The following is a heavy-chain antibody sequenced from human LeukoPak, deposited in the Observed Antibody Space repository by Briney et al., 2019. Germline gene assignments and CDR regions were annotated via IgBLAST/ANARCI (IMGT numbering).Heavy chain of an antibody. CDR3: AREPSGYDWDSSGWETRKPVAY. CDR1: GGTFSSYA. D-gene: IGHD5-12*01. CDR2: IIPIFGTA. V-gene: IGHV1-69*05. J-gene: IGHJ4*02. Sequence: SVKVSCKASGGTFSSYAISWVRQAPGQGLEWMGRIIPIFGTANYAQKFQGRVTITTDESTSTAYMELSSLRSEDTAVYYCAREPSGYDWDSSGWETRKPVAYWGQGTLVTVSS.